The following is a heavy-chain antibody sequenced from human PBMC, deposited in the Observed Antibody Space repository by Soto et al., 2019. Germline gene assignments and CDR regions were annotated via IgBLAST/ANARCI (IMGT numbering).Heavy chain of an antibody. Sequence: PSETLSLTCTVSGGSISSGDYYWSWIRQPPGKGLEWIGYIYYSGSTYYNPSLKSRVTISVDTSKNQFSLKLSSVTAADTAVYYCARALILLFGRVNYCYGMDVWGQGTTVTVS. D-gene: IGHD2-8*01. CDR1: GGSISSGDYY. CDR2: IYYSGST. J-gene: IGHJ6*02. CDR3: ARALILLFGRVNYCYGMDV. V-gene: IGHV4-30-4*01.